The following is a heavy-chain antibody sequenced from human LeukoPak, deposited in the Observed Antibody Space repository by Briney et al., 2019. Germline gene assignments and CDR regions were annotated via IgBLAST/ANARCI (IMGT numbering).Heavy chain of an antibody. J-gene: IGHJ4*02. CDR1: GFTFSSYA. V-gene: IGHV3-23*01. CDR3: AKTPYYDILTGYYYFDY. CDR2: ISGSGGST. D-gene: IGHD3-9*01. Sequence: GGSLRFSCAASGFTFSSYAMSWVRQAPGKGLEWVSAISGSGGSTYYADSVKGRFTISRDNSKNTLYLQMNSLRAEDTAVYYCAKTPYYDILTGYYYFDYWGQGTLVTVSS.